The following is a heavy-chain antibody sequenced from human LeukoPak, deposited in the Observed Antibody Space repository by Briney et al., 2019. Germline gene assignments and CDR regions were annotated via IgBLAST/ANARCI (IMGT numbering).Heavy chain of an antibody. Sequence: SQTLSLTCTVSGDSITRGGYYWSWIRQRPGKGLEWIGYIYKTGSTYYNPSLKSRVTMSVDTSRNQFSLKVNSVTAADTAVYYCARDVLRWGQGTLVTVSS. V-gene: IGHV4-31*03. CDR1: GDSITRGGYY. J-gene: IGHJ4*02. CDR3: ARDVLR. CDR2: IYKTGST.